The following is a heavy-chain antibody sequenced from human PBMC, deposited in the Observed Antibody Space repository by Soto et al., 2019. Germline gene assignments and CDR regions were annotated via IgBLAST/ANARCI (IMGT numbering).Heavy chain of an antibody. J-gene: IGHJ4*02. D-gene: IGHD1-26*01. Sequence: EVQLVESGGGLVQPGGSLRLSCAASGFTFSGYYMYWVRKAPGKGLEWIGRSRNKDNSYYTEYAASVKGRFIISRDESRNPLYLQMNSLKTEDTAVYYCALCSGSYRRGLDSWGQGALVNVSS. V-gene: IGHV3-72*01. CDR3: ALCSGSYRRGLDS. CDR2: SRNKDNSYYT. CDR1: GFTFSGYY.